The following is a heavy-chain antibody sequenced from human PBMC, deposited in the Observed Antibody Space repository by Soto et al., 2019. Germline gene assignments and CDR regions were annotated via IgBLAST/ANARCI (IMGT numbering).Heavy chain of an antibody. Sequence: ASVKVSCKASGYTFTGCYMHWVRQASGQGLEWMGWMNPNSGNTAYAQKFQGRVTMTGDTTTNTAYMELTSLTSADTAVYYCTRRARIGKQLWLPFDSWAQGTLVTVSS. CDR3: TRRARIGKQLWLPFDS. J-gene: IGHJ4*02. CDR1: GYTFTGCY. V-gene: IGHV1-8*02. D-gene: IGHD3-22*01. CDR2: MNPNSGNT.